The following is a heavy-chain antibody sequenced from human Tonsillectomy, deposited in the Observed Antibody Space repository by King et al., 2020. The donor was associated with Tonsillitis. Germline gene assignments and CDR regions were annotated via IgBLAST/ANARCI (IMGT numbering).Heavy chain of an antibody. Sequence: VQLVESGAEVKKPGASVKVSCKASGYTFTGYYINWVRQAPGQGLEWMGWINPNSGGTNYAQKFQDWVTMTRDTSISTAYMELSRLRSDDTAVYYCARSDWNDYFDYWGQGTLVTVSS. CDR3: ARSDWNDYFDY. CDR1: GYTFTGYY. D-gene: IGHD1-1*01. CDR2: INPNSGGT. J-gene: IGHJ4*02. V-gene: IGHV1-2*04.